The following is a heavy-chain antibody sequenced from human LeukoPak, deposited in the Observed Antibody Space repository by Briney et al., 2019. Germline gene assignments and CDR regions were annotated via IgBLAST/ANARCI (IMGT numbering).Heavy chain of an antibody. CDR1: GYTFTGYY. V-gene: IGHV1-2*02. CDR2: INPNSGGT. CDR3: ARGARFLEWHNYYYYYGMDV. J-gene: IGHJ6*02. D-gene: IGHD3-3*01. Sequence: GASVKVSCKASGYTFTGYYMHWVRQAPGQGLEWMGWINPNSGGTNYAQKFQGRVTMTRDTSISTAYMELSRLRSDDTAVYYCARGARFLEWHNYYYYYGMDVWGQGTTVTVSS.